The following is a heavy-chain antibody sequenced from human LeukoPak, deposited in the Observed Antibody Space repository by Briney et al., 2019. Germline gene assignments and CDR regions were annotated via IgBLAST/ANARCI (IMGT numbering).Heavy chain of an antibody. CDR3: ARDHYSFSPRPWDYKYGMDV. Sequence: GWSLRLSCAVSGFTFSSHTVHWVRQAPGKGLERVALISNDGSRQFYSDSVKGRFTISRVNSRNTLDLLMNSLRAEDTAVYYCARDHYSFSPRPWDYKYGMDVWGQGTAVTVSS. CDR1: GFTFSSHT. D-gene: IGHD6-13*01. V-gene: IGHV3-30*04. CDR2: ISNDGSRQ. J-gene: IGHJ6*02.